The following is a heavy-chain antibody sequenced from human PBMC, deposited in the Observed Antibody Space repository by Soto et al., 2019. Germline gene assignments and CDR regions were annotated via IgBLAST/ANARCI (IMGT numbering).Heavy chain of an antibody. CDR3: ERGELSGTPGVYR. CDR2: IWYDGSNK. Sequence: GGSLRLSCAASGFTFSSYGMHWVRQAPGKGLEWVAVIWYDGSNKYYADSVKGRFTISRDNSKNTLYLQMNSLRAEDTAVYYCERGELSGTPGVYRWGQGTLVTVSS. V-gene: IGHV3-33*01. CDR1: GFTFSSYG. D-gene: IGHD1-26*01. J-gene: IGHJ4*02.